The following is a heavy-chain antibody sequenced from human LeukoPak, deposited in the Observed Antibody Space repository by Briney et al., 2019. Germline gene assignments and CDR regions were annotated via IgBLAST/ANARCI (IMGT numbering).Heavy chain of an antibody. J-gene: IGHJ5*02. V-gene: IGHV4-59*01. Sequence: SETLSLTCTVSGGSISNYYWSWIRQPPGKGLEWIGYIYYSGITNYNPSLKSRVTISVDTSKNQFSLKVSSVTAADTAVYYSARGSNFGQTWGQGTLVTVSS. CDR2: IYYSGIT. CDR1: GGSISNYY. D-gene: IGHD1-26*01. CDR3: ARGSNFGQT.